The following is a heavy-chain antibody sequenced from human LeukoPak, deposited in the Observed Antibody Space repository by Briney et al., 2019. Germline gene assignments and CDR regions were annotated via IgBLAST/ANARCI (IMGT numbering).Heavy chain of an antibody. D-gene: IGHD2-21*02. Sequence: ASVKVSCKASGYTFTSYYMHWVRQAPGQGLEWMGRINPNSGDTNYAQKFQGRVTMTRDTSISTAYMELSRLRSDDTAVYYCARGYCGGDCFPDYWGQGTLVTVSS. CDR2: INPNSGDT. V-gene: IGHV1-2*06. CDR1: GYTFTSYY. J-gene: IGHJ4*02. CDR3: ARGYCGGDCFPDY.